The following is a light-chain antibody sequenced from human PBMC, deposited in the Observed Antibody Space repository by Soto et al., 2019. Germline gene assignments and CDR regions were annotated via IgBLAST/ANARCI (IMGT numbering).Light chain of an antibody. J-gene: IGKJ5*01. V-gene: IGKV1-13*02. CDR3: QQYDSFSVT. Sequence: AIQMTDSPSSLSASLGDRVTITCRASQGSRNDVGWYQQKPGRAPKLLIYDSSSLESGVPSRFSGSGSGTEFRLTISTMQPDDFATYYCQQYDSFSVTFGQGTRLEIK. CDR1: QGSRND. CDR2: DSS.